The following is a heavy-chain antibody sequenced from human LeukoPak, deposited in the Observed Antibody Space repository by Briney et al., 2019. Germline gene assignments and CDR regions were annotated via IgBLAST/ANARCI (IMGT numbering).Heavy chain of an antibody. D-gene: IGHD1-1*01. Sequence: SETLSLTCTVSGGSISSGGYYWSWIRQPPGKGLEWIGYIYHSGSTYYNPSLKSRGTISVDRAKNQFSLKLSSVTAADTAVYYCARDFPTTGAADYWGQGTLVSVSS. J-gene: IGHJ4*02. V-gene: IGHV4-30-2*01. CDR3: ARDFPTTGAADY. CDR2: IYHSGST. CDR1: GGSISSGGYY.